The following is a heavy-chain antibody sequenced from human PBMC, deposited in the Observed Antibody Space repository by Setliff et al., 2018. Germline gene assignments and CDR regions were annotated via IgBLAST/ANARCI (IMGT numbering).Heavy chain of an antibody. V-gene: IGHV1-69*10. CDR1: GGTFSSYG. CDR3: ARSGYDLLTGSINDAFDI. J-gene: IGHJ3*02. CDR2: IIPILGIP. D-gene: IGHD3-9*01. Sequence: GASVKVSCKASGGTFSSYGISWVRQAPGQGLEWMGGIIPILGIPNYAQKFQGRVTITRDTSASTAYMELSSLRSEDTAVYYCARSGYDLLTGSINDAFDIWGQGTMVTVSS.